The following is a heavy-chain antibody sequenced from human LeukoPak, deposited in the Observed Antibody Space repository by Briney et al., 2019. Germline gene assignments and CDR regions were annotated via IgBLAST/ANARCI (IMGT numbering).Heavy chain of an antibody. Sequence: GGSLRLSCAASGFTFSDFWMYWVRQAPGKGLVWISNINEHGTTAYADSVKGRFTISRDNAKNTLYLQMNSLTAEDTALYFCATSRSLDYWGQGTLVTVSS. J-gene: IGHJ4*02. CDR1: GFTFSDFW. V-gene: IGHV3-74*01. CDR2: INEHGTT. CDR3: ATSRSLDY.